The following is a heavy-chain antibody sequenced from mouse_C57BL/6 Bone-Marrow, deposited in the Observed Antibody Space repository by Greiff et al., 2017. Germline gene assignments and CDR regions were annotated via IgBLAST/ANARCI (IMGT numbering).Heavy chain of an antibody. J-gene: IGHJ1*03. D-gene: IGHD2-3*01. CDR3: ARSCDGYYKYFDV. CDR2: IYPRSGNT. V-gene: IGHV1-81*01. Sequence: VQLQQSGAELARPGASVKLSCKASGYTFTSYGISWVKQRTGQGLEWIGEIYPRSGNTYYNEKFKGKATLTADKSSSTAYMELRSRTSEDAAGYFCARSCDGYYKYFDVWGTGTTVTVSS. CDR1: GYTFTSYG.